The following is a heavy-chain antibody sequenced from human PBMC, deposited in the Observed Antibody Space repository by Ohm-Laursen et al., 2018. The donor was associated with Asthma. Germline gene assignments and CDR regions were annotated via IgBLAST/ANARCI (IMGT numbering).Heavy chain of an antibody. J-gene: IGHJ4*02. CDR3: ARAGYCSGGSCYSKYYFDY. CDR1: GDSINSGNNY. CDR2: IYYSGLT. V-gene: IGHV4-31*02. Sequence: TLSLTWTVSGDSINSGNNYWSWIRQHPGKGLEWIAYIYYSGLTYYNPSLKSRVTISVDTSKNQFSLKLSSVTAADTAVYYCARAGYCSGGSCYSKYYFDYWGQGTLVTVSS. D-gene: IGHD2-15*01.